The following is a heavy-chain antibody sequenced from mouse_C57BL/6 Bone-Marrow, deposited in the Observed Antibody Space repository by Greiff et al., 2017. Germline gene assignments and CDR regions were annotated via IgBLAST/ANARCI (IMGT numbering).Heavy chain of an antibody. CDR1: GFSFNTYA. J-gene: IGHJ4*01. D-gene: IGHD4-1*01. CDR3: VRSLNWNYYAMDY. V-gene: IGHV10-1*01. Sequence: EVHLVESGGGLVQPKGSLKLSCAASGFSFNTYAMNWVRQAPGKGLEWVARIRSKSNNYATYYADSVKDRFTISRDDSESMLYLQMNNLKTEDTAMYYCVRSLNWNYYAMDYWGQGTSVTVSS. CDR2: IRSKSNNYAT.